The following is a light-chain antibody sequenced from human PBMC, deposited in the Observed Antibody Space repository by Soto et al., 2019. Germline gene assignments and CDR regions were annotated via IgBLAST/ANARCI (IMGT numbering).Light chain of an antibody. J-gene: IGLJ1*01. CDR3: CSYAGTYKRV. CDR1: SSDVANYNY. V-gene: IGLV2-11*01. CDR2: DVN. Sequence: QSVLTQPRSVSGSPGQSVTISCTRTSSDVANYNYVSWYQQHPGKAPKLMIYDVNKRPSGVPYRFSGSKSGNTASLTISGLQAEDEADYYCCSYAGTYKRVFGTGTKVTVL.